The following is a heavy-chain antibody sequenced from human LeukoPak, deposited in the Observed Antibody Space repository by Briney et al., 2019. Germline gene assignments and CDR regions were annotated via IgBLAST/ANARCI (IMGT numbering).Heavy chain of an antibody. CDR2: INWNGGST. Sequence: PGGSLRLSCAASGFTFDDYGMSWVRQVPGKGLEWVSGINWNGGSTRYADSVKGQFTISRDNAKNSLYLQMNSLRAEDTAVYYCARDSRAYYYDSSGVYWGQGTLVTVSS. CDR1: GFTFDDYG. J-gene: IGHJ4*02. CDR3: ARDSRAYYYDSSGVY. V-gene: IGHV3-20*04. D-gene: IGHD3-22*01.